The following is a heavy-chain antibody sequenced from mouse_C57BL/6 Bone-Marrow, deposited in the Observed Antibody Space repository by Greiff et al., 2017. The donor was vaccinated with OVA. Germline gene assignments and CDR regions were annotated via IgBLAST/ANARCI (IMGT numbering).Heavy chain of an antibody. V-gene: IGHV14-4*01. CDR1: GFNIKDDY. CDR3: TTFYGSSYNYFDY. CDR2: IDPENGDT. D-gene: IGHD1-1*01. Sequence: VQLQQSGAELVRPGASVKLSCTASGFNIKDDYMHWVKQRPEQGLEWIGWIDPENGDTEYASKFQGKATITADTSSNTAYLQLSSLTSEDTAVYYYTTFYGSSYNYFDYWGQGTTLTVSS. J-gene: IGHJ2*01.